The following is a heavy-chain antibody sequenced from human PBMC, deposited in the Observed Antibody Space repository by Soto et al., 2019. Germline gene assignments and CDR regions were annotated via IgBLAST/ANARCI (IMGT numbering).Heavy chain of an antibody. CDR2: ISSYNGNT. CDR3: ASLPVAGAGTQWFDP. V-gene: IGHV1-18*01. Sequence: ASVKVSCKAFGYTFTSYGMIWVRQAPGQGLGWMGWISSYNGNTNYAQNLQGRVTMTTEAATTPGYIALRSLRSDDAAVYYCASLPVAGAGTQWFDPWGQGNLVTVSS. D-gene: IGHD6-13*01. J-gene: IGHJ5*02. CDR1: GYTFTSYG.